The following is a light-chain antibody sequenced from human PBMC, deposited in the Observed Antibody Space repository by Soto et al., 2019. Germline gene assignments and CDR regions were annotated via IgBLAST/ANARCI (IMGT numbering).Light chain of an antibody. CDR2: GAS. V-gene: IGKV3D-15*01. CDR3: QQYNKWPIT. J-gene: IGKJ5*01. Sequence: EIVMTQSPATLSVSPGERATLSCRASQSVSNNLAWYQQKPGQPPRLLIYGASTSATGIPPTFSGSGSGTDSTLTISSLQSEDFAEYSCQQYNKWPITFGQGTRLVSK. CDR1: QSVSNN.